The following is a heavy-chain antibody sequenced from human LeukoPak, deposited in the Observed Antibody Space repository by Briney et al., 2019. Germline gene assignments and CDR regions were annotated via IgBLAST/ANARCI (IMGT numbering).Heavy chain of an antibody. Sequence: PGGSLRLSCAASGFTFSTFGMHWVRHTPGKGLEWVAFIRYDGTIKYYADSVKGRFTISRDNIKNTLSLQMDSLRADDTAVYYCVKRIIVADKFDYWGQGSLVTVSS. CDR2: IRYDGTIK. D-gene: IGHD5-12*01. J-gene: IGHJ4*02. V-gene: IGHV3-30*02. CDR3: VKRIIVADKFDY. CDR1: GFTFSTFG.